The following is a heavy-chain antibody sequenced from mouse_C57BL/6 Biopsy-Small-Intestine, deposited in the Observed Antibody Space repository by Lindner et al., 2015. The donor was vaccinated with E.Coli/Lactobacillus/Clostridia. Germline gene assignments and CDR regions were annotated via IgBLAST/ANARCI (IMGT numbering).Heavy chain of an antibody. CDR2: INPTGGSA. CDR1: GYSFNIFY. J-gene: IGHJ2*01. V-gene: IGHV1-64*01. CDR3: ARDPSHPTVVRGGTLVLPSFDY. Sequence: SVKVSCKTSGYSFNIFYIHWVRQAPGQGLEWMGIINPTGGSATFAQKFRGRVSMTRDTSTSTVFMDLSSLTSEDTAVYYCARDPSHPTVVRGGTLVLPSFDYWGQGTQVTVSS. D-gene: IGHD2-2*01.